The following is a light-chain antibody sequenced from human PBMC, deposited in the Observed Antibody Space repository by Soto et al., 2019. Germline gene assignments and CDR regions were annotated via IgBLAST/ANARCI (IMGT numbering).Light chain of an antibody. V-gene: IGKV2-30*02. Sequence: DVVMAQSPLSLPVTLGQPASISCRSSQSLIHSDGNTYLSWFQQRPGQSPRRLIYEVSGRDSGVPDRFTGSGSGTDFTLKISRVEAEDVGVYYCMQGTHWPWTFGQGTEVEIK. CDR3: MQGTHWPWT. J-gene: IGKJ1*01. CDR1: QSLIHSDGNTY. CDR2: EVS.